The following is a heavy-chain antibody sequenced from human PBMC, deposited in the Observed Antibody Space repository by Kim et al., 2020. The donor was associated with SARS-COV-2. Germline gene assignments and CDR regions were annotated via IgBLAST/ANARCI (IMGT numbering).Heavy chain of an antibody. CDR3: ASPYSSSSGTDY. J-gene: IGHJ4*02. D-gene: IGHD6-6*01. Sequence: NYSPSFQGHVTISADKSISTAYLQWSSLKASDTAMYYCASPYSSSSGTDYWGQGTLVTVSS. V-gene: IGHV5-10-1*01.